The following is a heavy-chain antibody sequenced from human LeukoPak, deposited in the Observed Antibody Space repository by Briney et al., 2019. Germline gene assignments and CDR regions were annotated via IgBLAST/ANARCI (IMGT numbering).Heavy chain of an antibody. Sequence: ASVKVSCKASGYTFSSYGVSWVRQAPGQGLEWMGWISGYNGNINYAQKLQGRVTTTTDTSTSTAYMELRSLISDDTAVYYCARVRCSGGSCYYFDYWGQGTQVVVSS. CDR3: ARVRCSGGSCYYFDY. CDR2: ISGYNGNI. J-gene: IGHJ4*02. CDR1: GYTFSSYG. D-gene: IGHD2-15*01. V-gene: IGHV1-18*01.